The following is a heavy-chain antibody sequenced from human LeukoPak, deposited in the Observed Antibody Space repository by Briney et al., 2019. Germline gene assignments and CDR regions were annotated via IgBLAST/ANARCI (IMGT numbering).Heavy chain of an antibody. D-gene: IGHD5-18*01. CDR1: GFTFSSYG. CDR2: IWYDGSNK. CDR3: ARGYSVYYFDY. Sequence: GGSLRLSCAASGFTFSSYGMHWVRQAPGKGLEWVAVIWYDGSNKYYADSVKGRFTISRDNSKNTLYLQMNGLRAEDTAVYYCARGYSVYYFDYWGQGTLVTVSS. J-gene: IGHJ4*02. V-gene: IGHV3-33*01.